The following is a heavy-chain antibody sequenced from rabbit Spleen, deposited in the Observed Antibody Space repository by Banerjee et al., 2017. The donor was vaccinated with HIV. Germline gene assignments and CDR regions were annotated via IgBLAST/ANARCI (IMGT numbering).Heavy chain of an antibody. CDR2: IYPVFGIR. CDR3: ARNANGGWDL. J-gene: IGHJ4*01. V-gene: IGHV1S47*01. Sequence: QEQLEESGGGLVKPEGSLTLTCKASGFPFSNKAVMCWVRQAPGKGLEWIGDIYPVFGIRNYANGVQGRFTISSDNAQNTVDLQMNSLTPADTATYFCARNANGGWDLWGPGTLVTVS. D-gene: IGHD4-1*01. CDR1: GFPFSNKA.